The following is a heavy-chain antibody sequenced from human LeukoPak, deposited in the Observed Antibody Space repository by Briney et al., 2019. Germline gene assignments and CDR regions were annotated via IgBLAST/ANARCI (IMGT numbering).Heavy chain of an antibody. CDR2: ISGSGSTI. CDR1: GFTFTTYW. Sequence: GGSLRLSCAASGFTFTTYWMTWVRQAPGKGLEWLLYISGSGSTIYYADSVKGRFTISRDNAKNSLYLQMNSLRAEDTAVYYCARGGALDAFDIWGQGTMVSVSS. CDR3: ARGGALDAFDI. D-gene: IGHD1-26*01. V-gene: IGHV3-48*04. J-gene: IGHJ3*02.